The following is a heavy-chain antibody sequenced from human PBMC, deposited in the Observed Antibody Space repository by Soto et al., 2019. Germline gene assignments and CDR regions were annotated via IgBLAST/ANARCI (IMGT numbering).Heavy chain of an antibody. Sequence: QVQLVQSGAEVKKPGSSVKVSCKASGGTFSSYTISWVRQAPGQGLEWMGRIIPILGIANYAQKFQGRVTXTXDXXTSTAYMERSSLRSEDTAVYYCARDCSSTSCYAYPWGQGTLVTVSS. V-gene: IGHV1-69*08. CDR1: GGTFSSYT. D-gene: IGHD2-2*01. CDR3: ARDCSSTSCYAYP. CDR2: IIPILGIA. J-gene: IGHJ5*02.